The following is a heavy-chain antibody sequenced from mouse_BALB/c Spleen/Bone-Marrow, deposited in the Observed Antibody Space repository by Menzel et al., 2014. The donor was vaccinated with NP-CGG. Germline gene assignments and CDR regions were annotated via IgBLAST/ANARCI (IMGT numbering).Heavy chain of an antibody. CDR1: GFSLTSYG. CDR3: ATDYYGYDDGFAY. V-gene: IGHV2-5*01. CDR2: IWRGGST. Sequence: QVQLQQSGPGLVQPSQSLSITCTVSGFSLTSYGVHWVRQSPGKGLEWLGVIWRGGSTDYNAAFMSRLSITKDNSKRQVFFKMNSLQADDTAIYYCATDYYGYDDGFAYWGQGTLVTVSA. D-gene: IGHD2-2*01. J-gene: IGHJ3*01.